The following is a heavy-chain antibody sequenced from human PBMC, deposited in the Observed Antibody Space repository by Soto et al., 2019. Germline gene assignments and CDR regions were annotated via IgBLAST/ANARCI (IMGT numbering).Heavy chain of an antibody. CDR3: AKVGGSSSWYQMAFDI. D-gene: IGHD6-13*01. V-gene: IGHV3-23*01. J-gene: IGHJ3*02. CDR2: ISGSGGST. Sequence: VGSVRLSCAASGFTFSSYAMSWVRQAPGKGLEWVSAISGSGGSTYYADSVKGRFTISRDNSKNTLYLQMNSLRAEDTAVYYCAKVGGSSSWYQMAFDIWGQGTMVTVSS. CDR1: GFTFSSYA.